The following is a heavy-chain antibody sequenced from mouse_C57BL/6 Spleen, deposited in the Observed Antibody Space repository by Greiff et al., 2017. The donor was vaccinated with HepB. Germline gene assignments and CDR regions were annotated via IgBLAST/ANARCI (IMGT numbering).Heavy chain of an antibody. D-gene: IGHD1-1*01. J-gene: IGHJ1*03. CDR3: ARRHYGSSWYFDV. CDR2: ISSGSSTI. V-gene: IGHV5-17*01. CDR1: GFTFSDYG. Sequence: EVHLVESGGGLVKPGGSLKLSCAASGFTFSDYGMHWVRQAPEKGLEWVAYISSGSSTIYYADTVKGRFTISRDNAKNTLFLQMTSLRSEDTAMYYCARRHYGSSWYFDVWGTGTTVTVSS.